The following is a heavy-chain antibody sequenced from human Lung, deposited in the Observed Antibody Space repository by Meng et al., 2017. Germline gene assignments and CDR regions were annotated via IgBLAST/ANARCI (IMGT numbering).Heavy chain of an antibody. CDR2: IRGDGGSI. V-gene: IGHV3-74*03. J-gene: IGHJ4*02. CDR3: ARESGYFEY. CDR1: GLTFRSYW. Sequence: EGQLGESGGGLVQPGGSMRLSCAASGLTFRSYWMHWVRQAPGKGLVWVSRIRGDGGSIVYADSVKGRFTISRDNAKNTLFLQMNSLRAEDTAVYYCARESGYFEYWGQGSLVTVSS.